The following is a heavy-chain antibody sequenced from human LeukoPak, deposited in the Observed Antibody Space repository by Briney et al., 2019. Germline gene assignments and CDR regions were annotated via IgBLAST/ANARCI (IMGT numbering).Heavy chain of an antibody. CDR2: VYHRGST. J-gene: IGHJ6*03. Sequence: SETLPLTCTVSGYSITSGYYWVWIRQPPGKGLEWIGAVYHRGSTYYNPSLKSRVPISVDTSKTQFSLTLYSVTAADTAVYFCARSGPYYYHYLDVWGKGTTVTVSS. V-gene: IGHV4-38-2*02. CDR1: GYSITSGYY. CDR3: ARSGPYYYHYLDV. D-gene: IGHD3-10*01.